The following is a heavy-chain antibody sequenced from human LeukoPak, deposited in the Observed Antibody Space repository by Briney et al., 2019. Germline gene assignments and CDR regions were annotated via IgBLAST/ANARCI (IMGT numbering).Heavy chain of an antibody. V-gene: IGHV1-2*02. D-gene: IGHD5-18*01. J-gene: IGHJ4*02. Sequence: ASVKVSCKASGYTFTGYYMHWVRQAPGQGLEWMGWINPNSGGTNYAQKFQGRVTMTRDTSISTAYMELSRLRSDDTAVYYCARVSEQLWSLAASYYFDYWGQGTLVTVSS. CDR3: ARVSEQLWSLAASYYFDY. CDR1: GYTFTGYY. CDR2: INPNSGGT.